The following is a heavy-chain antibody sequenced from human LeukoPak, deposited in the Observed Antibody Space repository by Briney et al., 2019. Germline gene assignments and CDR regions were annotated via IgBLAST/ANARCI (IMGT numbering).Heavy chain of an antibody. Sequence: PGGSLRLSCAASGFSFSSHAMHWVRQAPGKGLEWVAVISKDGSNKYYADSVKGRFTISRDNSKNTLYLQMNSLRAEDTAVYFCARLSSWVFEIWGQGTMVTVSS. J-gene: IGHJ3*02. CDR1: GFSFSSHA. V-gene: IGHV3-30-3*01. D-gene: IGHD3-16*01. CDR3: ARLSSWVFEI. CDR2: ISKDGSNK.